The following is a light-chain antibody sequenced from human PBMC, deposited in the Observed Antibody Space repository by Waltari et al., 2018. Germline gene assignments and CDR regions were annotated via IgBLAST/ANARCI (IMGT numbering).Light chain of an antibody. CDR3: SSYTNRKTYV. V-gene: IGLV2-14*03. CDR1: SSDVGRYNY. CDR2: DVS. J-gene: IGLJ1*01. Sequence: QSALNQPASVSGYPGPSLTISFTGPSSDVGRYNYVPWYQQLPGTAPKLIPYDVSNRPSGVSDRFSASKSGNTASLTISGLQAEDEADYYCSSYTNRKTYVFGTGTKVTVL.